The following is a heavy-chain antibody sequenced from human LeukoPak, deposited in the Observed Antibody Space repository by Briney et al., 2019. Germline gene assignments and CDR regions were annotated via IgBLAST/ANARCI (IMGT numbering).Heavy chain of an antibody. CDR1: GFTVSSNY. Sequence: GGSLRLSCAASGFTVSSNYMSWVRQAPGKGLEWVSVIYSGGSTYYADSVKGRFTITRDNSKNTVYLQMNSVRAEDTAVYYCGYTNNFYHWGQGTLVVVSS. D-gene: IGHD3-16*02. CDR2: IYSGGST. CDR3: GYTNNFYH. V-gene: IGHV3-66*01. J-gene: IGHJ4*02.